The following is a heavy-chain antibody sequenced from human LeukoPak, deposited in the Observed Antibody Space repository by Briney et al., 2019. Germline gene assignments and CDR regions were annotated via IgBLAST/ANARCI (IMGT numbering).Heavy chain of an antibody. V-gene: IGHV3-13*01. CDR1: GFTFSNYD. D-gene: IGHD3-10*01. J-gene: IGHJ4*02. CDR2: IGTAGDT. CDR3: VRARFADYYGSESFYPYFFDY. Sequence: GGSLRLSCAASGFTFSNYDMHWVRQVTGKGLEWVSAIGTAGDTYYPGSVKGRFTISREDAKNSLYLQMNSVRAGDTAVYFCVRARFADYYGSESFYPYFFDYWGQGTLVTVSS.